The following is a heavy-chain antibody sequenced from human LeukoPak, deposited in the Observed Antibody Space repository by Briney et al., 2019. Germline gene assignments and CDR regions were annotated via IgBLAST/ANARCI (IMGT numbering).Heavy chain of an antibody. CDR3: ARFWFGELPSGDAFDI. CDR2: IYSGGGT. CDR1: GFTFSSYA. Sequence: QPGGSLRLSCAASGFTFSSYAMSWVRQAPGKGLEWVSVIYSGGGTDYADSVKGRFTISRDNSKNTLYLQMNSLRAEDTAVYYCARFWFGELPSGDAFDIWGQGTMVTVSS. V-gene: IGHV3-53*01. D-gene: IGHD3-10*01. J-gene: IGHJ3*02.